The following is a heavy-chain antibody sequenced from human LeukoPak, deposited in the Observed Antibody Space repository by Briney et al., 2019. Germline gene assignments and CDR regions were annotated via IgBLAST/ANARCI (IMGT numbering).Heavy chain of an antibody. Sequence: SEALSLTCTVSGGSISSGGYYWSWIRQHPGKGLEWIGYIYYSGSTYYSPPLKSRVTISVDTSKNQFSLKLSSVTAADTAVYYCARLRGGDFYFDYWGQGTLVTVSS. D-gene: IGHD2-21*02. CDR1: GGSISSGGYY. CDR2: IYYSGST. CDR3: ARLRGGDFYFDY. J-gene: IGHJ4*02. V-gene: IGHV4-31*03.